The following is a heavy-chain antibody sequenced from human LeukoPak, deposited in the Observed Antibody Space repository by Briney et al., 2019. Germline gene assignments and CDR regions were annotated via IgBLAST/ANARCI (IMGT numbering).Heavy chain of an antibody. CDR3: ARDRTVAATPRGYYYYGMDV. D-gene: IGHD2-15*01. Sequence: PGGSLRLSCAASGFTLSSNYMSWVRQAPGKGLEWVSVNYSGGSAYYADSVTGGLTISRDNSKNTLYLQMNSLRAEDTAVYYCARDRTVAATPRGYYYYGMDVWGKGTTVTVSS. CDR1: GFTLSSNY. CDR2: NYSGGSA. J-gene: IGHJ6*04. V-gene: IGHV3-53*01.